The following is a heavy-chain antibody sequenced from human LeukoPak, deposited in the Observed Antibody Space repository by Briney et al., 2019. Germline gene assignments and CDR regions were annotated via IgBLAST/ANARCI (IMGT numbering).Heavy chain of an antibody. V-gene: IGHV5-51*01. CDR3: ATRYFDWLLPPRESRPDAFDI. CDR1: GYSFTSYW. Sequence: GESLKISCKGSGYSFTSYWIGWVRQMPGKGLEWMGIIYPGDSDTRYSPSFQGQVTISADKSISTAYLQWSSLKASDTAMYYCATRYFDWLLPPRESRPDAFDIWGQGTMVTVSS. J-gene: IGHJ3*02. CDR2: IYPGDSDT. D-gene: IGHD3-9*01.